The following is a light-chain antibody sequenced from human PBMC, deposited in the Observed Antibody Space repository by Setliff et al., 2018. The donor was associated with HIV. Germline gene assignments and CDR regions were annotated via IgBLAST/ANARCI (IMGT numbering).Light chain of an antibody. J-gene: IGKJ5*01. CDR2: WAS. V-gene: IGKV4-1*01. Sequence: DIVMTQSPESLTVSLGERATINCKSSRSIFSSSNNKTYLGWYQQKPGQSPKLLIYWASIRESGVPERFSGSGSGTDFTLTISSLQAEDVALYYCQQYYSIPLTFGQGTRLEIK. CDR1: RSIFSSSNNKTY. CDR3: QQYYSIPLT.